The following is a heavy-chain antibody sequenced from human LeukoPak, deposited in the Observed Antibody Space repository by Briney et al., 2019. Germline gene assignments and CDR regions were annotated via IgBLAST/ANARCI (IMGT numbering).Heavy chain of an antibody. CDR2: INHSGST. D-gene: IGHD3-3*01. CDR3: ASPPIFGVVISTRKYFQH. J-gene: IGHJ1*01. V-gene: IGHV4-34*01. CDR1: GGSFSGYY. Sequence: PSETLSLTCAVYGGSFSGYYWSWIRQPPGKGLEWIGEINHSGSTNYNPSLKSRVTISVDTSKNQFSLKLSSVTAADTAVYYCASPPIFGVVISTRKYFQHWGQGTLVTVSS.